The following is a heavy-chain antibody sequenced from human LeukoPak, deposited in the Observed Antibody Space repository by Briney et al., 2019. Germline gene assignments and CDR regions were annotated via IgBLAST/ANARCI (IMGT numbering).Heavy chain of an antibody. V-gene: IGHV3-74*01. CDR3: TRGGVAAALFDY. CDR2: TNSDEITT. CDR1: GVTFSGSW. Sequence: GSLRLSCEASGVTFSGSWMHCVRQAPGKRLVWGSRTNSDEITTTYADSVKGRFTISRDNAKNTLYLQMNSLRAEDTAVYYCTRGGVAAALFDYWGQGTLVDVSS. J-gene: IGHJ4*02. D-gene: IGHD6-13*01.